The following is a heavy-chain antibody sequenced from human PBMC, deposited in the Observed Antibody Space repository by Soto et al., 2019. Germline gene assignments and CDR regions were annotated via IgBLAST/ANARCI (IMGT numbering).Heavy chain of an antibody. CDR2: IYPDDSDT. J-gene: IGHJ6*02. Sequence: GESLKISCKHSGFNFPTFWIAWVRQMPGKGLEWMGTIYPDDSDTRYSPSFQGQVTISADKSIQTAYLQWGSLKASDTAMYYCARFALITMVRGVIITSHGMDVWGQGTTVTVSS. V-gene: IGHV5-51*01. CDR1: GFNFPTFW. CDR3: ARFALITMVRGVIITSHGMDV. D-gene: IGHD3-10*01.